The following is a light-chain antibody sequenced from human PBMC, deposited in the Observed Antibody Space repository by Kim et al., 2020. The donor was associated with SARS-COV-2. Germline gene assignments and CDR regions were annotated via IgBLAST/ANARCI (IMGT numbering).Light chain of an antibody. CDR1: QSVDGY. V-gene: IGKV3-11*01. CDR2: NAS. J-gene: IGKJ5*01. Sequence: SLSPWARATLSCRASQSVDGYLAWLQQKPGQAPRLLISNASNSAAGVPARFSGSGSGTDFTLTISSLEAEDFAVYYCQQRRKSITFGQGTRLEIK. CDR3: QQRRKSIT.